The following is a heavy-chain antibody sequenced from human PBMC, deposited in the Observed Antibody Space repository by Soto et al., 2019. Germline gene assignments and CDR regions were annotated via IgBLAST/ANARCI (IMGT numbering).Heavy chain of an antibody. J-gene: IGHJ4*02. CDR3: AHRRRLNYDSSGLGPTYYFDY. CDR2: IYWDDDK. D-gene: IGHD3-22*01. Sequence: SGPTLVNPTQTLTLTCTFSGFSLSTSGVGVGWIRQPPGKALEWLALIYWDDDKRYSPSLKSRLTITKDTSKNQVVLTMTNVDPVDTATYYCAHRRRLNYDSSGLGPTYYFDYWGQGALVTVSS. V-gene: IGHV2-5*02. CDR1: GFSLSTSGVG.